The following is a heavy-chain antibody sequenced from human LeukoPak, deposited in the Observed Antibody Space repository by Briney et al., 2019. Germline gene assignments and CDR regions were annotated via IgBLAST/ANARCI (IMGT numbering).Heavy chain of an antibody. CDR2: INAGNGNT. CDR3: AREQQLNWFDP. CDR1: RYTFTSYA. J-gene: IGHJ5*02. Sequence: ASVKVSCKASRYTFTSYALHWVRQAPGQRLEWMGWINAGNGNTKYSQKFQGRVTITRDTSASTAYMELSSLRSEDTAVYYCAREQQLNWFDPWGQGTLVTVSS. V-gene: IGHV1-3*01. D-gene: IGHD6-13*01.